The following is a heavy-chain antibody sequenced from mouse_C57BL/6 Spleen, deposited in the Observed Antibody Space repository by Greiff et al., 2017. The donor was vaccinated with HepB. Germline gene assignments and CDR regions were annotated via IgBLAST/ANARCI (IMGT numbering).Heavy chain of an antibody. Sequence: VKLMESGPGLVAPSQSLSITCTVSGFSFTSYAISWVRQPPGKGLEWLGVIWTGGGTNYNSALQSRLSISKDNSKSQVFLKMNSLHTDDTARYYCARTSPTGNSYAMDYWGQGTSVTVSS. V-gene: IGHV2-9-1*01. D-gene: IGHD4-1*02. CDR1: GFSFTSYA. CDR3: ARTSPTGNSYAMDY. CDR2: IWTGGGT. J-gene: IGHJ4*01.